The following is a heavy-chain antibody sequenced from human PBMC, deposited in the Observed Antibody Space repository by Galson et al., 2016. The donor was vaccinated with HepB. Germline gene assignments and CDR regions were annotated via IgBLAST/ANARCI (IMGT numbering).Heavy chain of an antibody. CDR1: GFTISSHY. CDR2: ISGSGDTT. V-gene: IGHV3-23*01. J-gene: IGHJ4*02. Sequence: SLRLSCAASGFTISSHYMSWVRQAPGKRLEWVSAISGSGDTTYYADSVKGRFSISRDNSKNTLYLQMSSLTAEDTAVYYCAKWSDAAATYWGQGALVTVSS. CDR3: AKWSDAAATY. D-gene: IGHD6-13*01.